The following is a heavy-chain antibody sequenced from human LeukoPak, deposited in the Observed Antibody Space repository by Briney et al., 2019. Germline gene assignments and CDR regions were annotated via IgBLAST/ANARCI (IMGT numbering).Heavy chain of an antibody. CDR2: INIDGSNT. D-gene: IGHD1-26*01. Sequence: GGSLRLSCAASGFIFTNYAMTWVRQAPGKGLVWVSRINIDGSNTNYADSVKGRFTISRDNAKNTLYLQMDSLRAEDTAVYYCARSLGGAYDYWGQGTLVTVSS. CDR1: GFIFTNYA. V-gene: IGHV3-74*01. J-gene: IGHJ4*02. CDR3: ARSLGGAYDY.